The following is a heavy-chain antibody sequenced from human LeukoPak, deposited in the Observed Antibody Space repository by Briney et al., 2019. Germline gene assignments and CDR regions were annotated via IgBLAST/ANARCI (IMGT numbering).Heavy chain of an antibody. CDR3: ARGIGNYYGSGSYYYYYYYYMDV. CDR1: GGSFSGYY. CDR2: INHSGST. V-gene: IGHV4-34*01. D-gene: IGHD3-10*01. Sequence: SETLSLTCAVYGGSFSGYYWSWIRQPPGKGLEWIGEINHSGSTNYNPSLKSRVTISVDTSKNQFSLKLSSVTAADTAVYYCARGIGNYYGSGSYYYYYYYYMDVWGKGTMVTVSS. J-gene: IGHJ6*03.